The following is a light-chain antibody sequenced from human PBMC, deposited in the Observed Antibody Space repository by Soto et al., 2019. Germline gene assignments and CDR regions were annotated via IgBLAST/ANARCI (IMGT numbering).Light chain of an antibody. J-gene: IGLJ2*01. V-gene: IGLV2-11*01. CDR1: SSDFGGYNY. Sequence: QSVLTQPRSVSGSPGKSVAISCTGTSSDFGGYNYVSWYQQHPGGAPKLVIYDVSERSSGVPGRFSGSKSGFTASLTISGLEAEDEADYYCCSYAGSKMLIFGGGTKLTVL. CDR2: DVS. CDR3: CSYAGSKMLI.